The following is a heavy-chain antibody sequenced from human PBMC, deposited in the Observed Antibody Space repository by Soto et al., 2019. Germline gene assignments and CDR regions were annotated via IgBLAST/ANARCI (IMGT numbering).Heavy chain of an antibody. CDR3: ARVGHSGNSYPTAYFYDYGMGV. D-gene: IGHD1-26*01. V-gene: IGHV1-69*13. Sequence: SVKVSCKASGGTFSNYAISWVRQAPGQGLEWMGGIIPIFGIPNYAQKFQGRVTIIADESTSTVYMELSSLRSEDTAVYYCARVGHSGNSYPTAYFYDYGMGVCGQRPTVPAS. CDR1: GGTFSNYA. CDR2: IIPIFGIP. J-gene: IGHJ6*02.